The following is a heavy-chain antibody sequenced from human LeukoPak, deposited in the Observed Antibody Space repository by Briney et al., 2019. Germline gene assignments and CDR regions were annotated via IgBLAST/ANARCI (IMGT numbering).Heavy chain of an antibody. CDR1: VGTFSSYA. V-gene: IGHV1-69*06. D-gene: IGHD3-10*01. J-gene: IGHJ6*03. CDR2: IIPIFGTA. CDR3: ARYPSITMVRGVTELPMDV. Sequence: SVKVSCKASVGTFSSYAISWVRQAPGQGLEWMGVIIPIFGTANYAQKFQGRVTITADKSTSTAYMELSSLRSEDTAVYYCARYPSITMVRGVTELPMDVWGKGTTVTVSS.